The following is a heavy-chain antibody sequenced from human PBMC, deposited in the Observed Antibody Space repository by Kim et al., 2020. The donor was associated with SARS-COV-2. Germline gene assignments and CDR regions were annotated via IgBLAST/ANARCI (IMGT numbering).Heavy chain of an antibody. J-gene: IGHJ4*02. D-gene: IGHD5-18*01. CDR3: ARARVQLWLYYFDY. Sequence: AQKVQGWVTMTRDTSISTAYMELSRLRSDDTAVYYCARARVQLWLYYFDYWGQGTLVTVSS. V-gene: IGHV1-2*04.